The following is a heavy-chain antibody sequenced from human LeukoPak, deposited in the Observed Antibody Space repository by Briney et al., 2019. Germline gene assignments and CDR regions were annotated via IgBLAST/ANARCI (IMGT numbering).Heavy chain of an antibody. V-gene: IGHV4-4*07. Sequence: SETLSLTCTVSGGSISSYYWSWIRQPAGKGLEWIGRIYTSGSTNYNPSLKSRVTMSVDTSKNQFSLKPSSVTAADTAVYYCARDSPHSSSWYTNYYYYYGMDVWGQGTTVTVSS. J-gene: IGHJ6*02. CDR3: ARDSPHSSSWYTNYYYYYGMDV. D-gene: IGHD6-13*01. CDR1: GGSISSYY. CDR2: IYTSGST.